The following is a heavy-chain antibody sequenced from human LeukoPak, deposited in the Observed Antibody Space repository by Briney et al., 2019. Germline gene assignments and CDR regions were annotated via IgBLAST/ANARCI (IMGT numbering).Heavy chain of an antibody. CDR3: ARVKVYCSGGSCLNWFDP. CDR2: IYHSGST. V-gene: IGHV4-38-2*02. Sequence: PSETLSLTCTVSGYSISSGYYWGWIRQPPGKGLEWIGSIYHSGSTYYNPSLKSRVTISVDTSKNQFSLKLSSVTAADTAVYYCARVKVYCSGGSCLNWFDPWGQGTLVTVSS. J-gene: IGHJ5*02. D-gene: IGHD2-15*01. CDR1: GYSISSGYY.